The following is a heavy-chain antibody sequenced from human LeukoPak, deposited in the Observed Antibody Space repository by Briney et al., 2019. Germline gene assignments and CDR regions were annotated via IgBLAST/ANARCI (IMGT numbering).Heavy chain of an antibody. J-gene: IGHJ4*02. CDR1: GFTFSSYW. Sequence: GGSPRLSCAASGFTFSSYWMSWVRQAPGKGLEWVANIQQDGSEKYYVDSVKGRFTISRDNAKNSLYLQMNSLRAEDTAVYYCARELGSYSSSSQGDYWGQGTLVTVSS. CDR3: ARELGSYSSSSQGDY. CDR2: IQQDGSEK. D-gene: IGHD6-6*01. V-gene: IGHV3-7*01.